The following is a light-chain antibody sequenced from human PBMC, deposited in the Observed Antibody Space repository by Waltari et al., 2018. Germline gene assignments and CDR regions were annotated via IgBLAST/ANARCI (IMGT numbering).Light chain of an antibody. V-gene: IGLV1-40*01. Sequence: QSVLTQPPSLSASPGQRVPISCTGSNSNTGAGHDVHSYQQLPGTTPNLLLYGNNNRPSGVPDRFSGSKSGTSASLAISWLQPEDEADYYCQSYDTTLSGSVVFGGGTKVTVL. CDR2: GNN. CDR3: QSYDTTLSGSVV. CDR1: NSNTGAGHD. J-gene: IGLJ2*01.